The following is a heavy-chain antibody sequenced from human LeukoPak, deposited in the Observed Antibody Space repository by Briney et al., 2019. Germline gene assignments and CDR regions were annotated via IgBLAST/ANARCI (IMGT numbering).Heavy chain of an antibody. CDR1: GFTFSSYG. Sequence: GGSLRLSCAASGFTFSSYGMHWVRQAPGKGLEWVGFIRYDGSNKYYADSVKGRFTISRDISENTVYLQMNALRAEDTAVYYCASRVVTSFDYWGQGTLVTVSS. V-gene: IGHV3-30*02. D-gene: IGHD3-3*01. CDR2: IRYDGSNK. J-gene: IGHJ4*02. CDR3: ASRVVTSFDY.